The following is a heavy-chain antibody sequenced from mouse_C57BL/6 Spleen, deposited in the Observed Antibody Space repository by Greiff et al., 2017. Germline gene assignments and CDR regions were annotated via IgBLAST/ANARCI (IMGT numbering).Heavy chain of an antibody. Sequence: QVQLQQSGAELMKPGASVKLSCKATGYTFTGYWIEWVKQRPGHGLEWIGEILPGSGSTYYNEKFKGKATFTADTSSNTAYMQLSSLTTEDSAIYCGGRAVPETPYAMDYWGQGTSVTVSS. V-gene: IGHV1-9*01. J-gene: IGHJ4*01. CDR1: GYTFTGYW. CDR2: ILPGSGST. CDR3: GRAVPETPYAMDY. D-gene: IGHD1-1*01.